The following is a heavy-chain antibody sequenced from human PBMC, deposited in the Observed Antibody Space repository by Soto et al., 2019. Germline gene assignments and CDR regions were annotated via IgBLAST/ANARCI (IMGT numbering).Heavy chain of an antibody. CDR1: GYTFTSYG. D-gene: IGHD6-13*01. CDR3: ARDRCSSWLYYYYGMGV. Sequence: ASVKVSCKASGYTFTSYGISWVRQAPGQGLEWMGWTSAYNGNTNYAQKLQGRVTMTTDTSTSTAYMELRSLRSDDTAVYYCARDRCSSWLYYYYGMGVWGQGTXVTVS. J-gene: IGHJ6*02. V-gene: IGHV1-18*01. CDR2: TSAYNGNT.